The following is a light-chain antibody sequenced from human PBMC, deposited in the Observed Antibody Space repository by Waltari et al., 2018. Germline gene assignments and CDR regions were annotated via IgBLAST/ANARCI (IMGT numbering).Light chain of an antibody. J-gene: IGLJ1*01. V-gene: IGLV2-14*01. CDR1: SSDVGVHNS. Sequence: QSALTQPASVSGSPGQSIAISCTGTSSDVGVHNSVSWYQQHPGKAPKPRVYEVSNRPSGGSNRFAGSKSGDTASLTISGLQAADEADYYCCSYTSNSFSYVFGTGTKVTVL. CDR3: CSYTSNSFSYV. CDR2: EVS.